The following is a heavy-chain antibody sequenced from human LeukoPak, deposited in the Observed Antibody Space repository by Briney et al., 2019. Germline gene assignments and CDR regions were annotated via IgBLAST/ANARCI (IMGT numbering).Heavy chain of an antibody. CDR2: IYSGGST. D-gene: IGHD6-13*01. Sequence: PGGSLRLSCAASGFTVSSNYMSWVRQAPGKGLEWVSVIYSGGSTYYADSVKGRFTISRDNSKNTLYLQMNSLRAEDTAVYYCARASWYRYYFDYWGQGTLVTVSS. V-gene: IGHV3-53*01. J-gene: IGHJ4*02. CDR3: ARASWYRYYFDY. CDR1: GFTVSSNY.